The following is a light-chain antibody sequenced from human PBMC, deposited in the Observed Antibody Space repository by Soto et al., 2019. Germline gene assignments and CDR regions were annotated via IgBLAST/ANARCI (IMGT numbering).Light chain of an antibody. CDR2: EVT. J-gene: IGLJ1*01. CDR1: SRDIGNYNY. Sequence: QSVLTQPASVSGSPGQSITISCTVTSRDIGNYNYVSWYQHHPGKAPKLMIYEVTSLPSGVSDRFSGSKSGMTASLTSSGLQPEDEADYFCASYRSANTLVVFGTGTKVTVL. V-gene: IGLV2-14*01. CDR3: ASYRSANTLVV.